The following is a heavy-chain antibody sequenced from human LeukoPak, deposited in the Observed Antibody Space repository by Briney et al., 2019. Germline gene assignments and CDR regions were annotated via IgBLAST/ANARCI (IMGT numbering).Heavy chain of an antibody. V-gene: IGHV4-59*01. J-gene: IGHJ3*02. Sequence: SETLSLTCTVSGVSISSYYWSWIRQPPGKGLEWIGYIYYSGSTNYNPSLKSRVTISVDTSKNQFSLKLSSVTAADTAVYYCARDQEAAAFSAFDIWGQGTMVTVSS. D-gene: IGHD6-13*01. CDR2: IYYSGST. CDR3: ARDQEAAAFSAFDI. CDR1: GVSISSYY.